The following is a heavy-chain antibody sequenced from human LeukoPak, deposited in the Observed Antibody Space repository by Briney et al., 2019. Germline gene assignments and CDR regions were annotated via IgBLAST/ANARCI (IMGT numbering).Heavy chain of an antibody. CDR3: ARGVAATVWGSLGMDV. CDR1: GGSVSSGSYY. CDR2: ISYSGSA. V-gene: IGHV4-61*01. J-gene: IGHJ6*02. Sequence: NPSETLSLTCTVSGGSVSSGSYYWSWIRQPPGKGLEWIGYISYSGSANYNPSLKSRLTMSVDRSKNQFSLKLSSVTAADTAVYYCARGVAATVWGSLGMDVWGQGTTVTVSS. D-gene: IGHD2-15*01.